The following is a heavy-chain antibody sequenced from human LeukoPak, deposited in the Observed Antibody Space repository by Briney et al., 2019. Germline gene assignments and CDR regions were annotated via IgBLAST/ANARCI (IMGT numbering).Heavy chain of an antibody. V-gene: IGHV3-33*06. Sequence: PGGSLRLSCAASGFTFSSYGMHRFRQAPGKGLEWVAVIWYDGSNKYYAESVKGRFTISRDNSKNTLYLQMNSLRAEDTAVYYCAKDASINYDFWSGYYTGIWLFDYWGQGTLVTVSS. D-gene: IGHD3-3*01. CDR2: IWYDGSNK. J-gene: IGHJ4*02. CDR3: AKDASINYDFWSGYYTGIWLFDY. CDR1: GFTFSSYG.